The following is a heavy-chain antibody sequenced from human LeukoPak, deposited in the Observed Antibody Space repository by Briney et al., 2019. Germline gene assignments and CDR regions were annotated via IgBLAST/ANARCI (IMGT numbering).Heavy chain of an antibody. CDR1: GYTLTELS. CDR2: ISYDGSNK. J-gene: IGHJ5*02. V-gene: IGHV3-30-3*01. CDR3: ARDRSGFSVDNWFDP. D-gene: IGHD6-19*01. Sequence: SCKVSGYTLTELSMHWVRQAPGKGLEWVAVISYDGSNKYYADSVKGRFTISRDNSKNTLYLQMNSLRAEDAAVYYCARDRSGFSVDNWFDPWGQGTLVTVSS.